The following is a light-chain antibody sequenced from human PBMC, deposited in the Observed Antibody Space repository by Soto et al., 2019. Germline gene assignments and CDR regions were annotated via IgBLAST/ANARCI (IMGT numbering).Light chain of an antibody. CDR2: GAS. CDR3: QQYNNWPPIT. CDR1: QSVAGS. Sequence: ESVLLGSRATLSLPKGERAILSCRASQSVAGSLAWYQQKPGQAPRLLIYGASTRATGIPARFSGSGSGTEFTLTISSLQSEDFAVYYCQQYNNWPPITFGQGTKVDI. V-gene: IGKV3-15*01. J-gene: IGKJ1*01.